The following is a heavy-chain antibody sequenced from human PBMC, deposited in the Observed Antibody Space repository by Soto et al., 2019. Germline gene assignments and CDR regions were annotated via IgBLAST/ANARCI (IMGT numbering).Heavy chain of an antibody. CDR3: ARQSASRSNYVAYYYYYMDV. Sequence: QVQLQESGPGLVKPSQTLSLTCTVSGGSISSGGYYWSWIRQHPGKGLEWIGYIYYSGSTYYNPSLKSRVTISVDTSKNQFSLKLSSVTAADTAVYYCARQSASRSNYVAYYYYYMDVWGKGTTVTVSS. J-gene: IGHJ6*03. V-gene: IGHV4-31*03. CDR1: GGSISSGGYY. D-gene: IGHD4-4*01. CDR2: IYYSGST.